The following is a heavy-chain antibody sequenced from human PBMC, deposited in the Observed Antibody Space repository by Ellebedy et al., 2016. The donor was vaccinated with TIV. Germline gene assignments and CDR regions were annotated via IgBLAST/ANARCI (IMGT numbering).Heavy chain of an antibody. CDR1: GYTFTSNG. V-gene: IGHV1-18*01. Sequence: ASVKVSXXASGYTFTSNGIIWVRQAPGQGLEWMGWISGQNGNTKYAQKFQGRVTMTTDTSTSTAYMELRSLRSDDTAVYYCARDWGWYSSSPNWFDPWGQGTLVTVSS. CDR2: ISGQNGNT. J-gene: IGHJ5*02. CDR3: ARDWGWYSSSPNWFDP. D-gene: IGHD6-6*01.